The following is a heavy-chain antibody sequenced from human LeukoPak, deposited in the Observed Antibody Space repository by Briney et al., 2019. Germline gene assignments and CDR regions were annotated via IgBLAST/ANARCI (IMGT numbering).Heavy chain of an antibody. V-gene: IGHV4-31*03. J-gene: IGHJ5*02. CDR2: IYYSGST. D-gene: IGHD3-3*01. CDR3: ARVQFGVVLGGDNWFDP. Sequence: SQTLSLTCTVSGGSISSGGYYWSWIRQHPGKGLEWIGYIYYSGSTCYNPSLKSRVTISVDTSKNQFSLKLSSVTAADTAVYYCARVQFGVVLGGDNWFDPWGQGTLVTVSS. CDR1: GGSISSGGYY.